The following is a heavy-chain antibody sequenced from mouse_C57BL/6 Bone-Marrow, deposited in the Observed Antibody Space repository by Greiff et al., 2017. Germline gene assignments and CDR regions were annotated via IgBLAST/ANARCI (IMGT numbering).Heavy chain of an antibody. CDR1: GYTFTSYG. Sequence: VQLQQSGAELARPGASVKLSCKASGYTFTSYGISWVKQRTGQGLEWIGEIYPRSGNTYYNEKFKGKDTLTADKSSSTAYMELRSLTSEDSAVYFCARSGRNYVEVVDYWGQGTTLTVSS. D-gene: IGHD2-1*01. CDR3: ARSGRNYVEVVDY. J-gene: IGHJ2*01. V-gene: IGHV1-81*01. CDR2: IYPRSGNT.